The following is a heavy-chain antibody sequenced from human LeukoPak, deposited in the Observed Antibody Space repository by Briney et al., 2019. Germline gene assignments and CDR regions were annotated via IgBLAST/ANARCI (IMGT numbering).Heavy chain of an antibody. CDR2: ISYDGSNK. CDR3: ARELGTGFDS. Sequence: PGGSLRLSCAASGLTFSSYGMHWVRQAPGKGLEWVAVISYDGSNKYYADSVKGRFTTSRDNSKNTLYLQMNSLRAEDTAVFYCARELGTGFDSWGQGTLVTVSS. J-gene: IGHJ4*02. CDR1: GLTFSSYG. V-gene: IGHV3-30*03.